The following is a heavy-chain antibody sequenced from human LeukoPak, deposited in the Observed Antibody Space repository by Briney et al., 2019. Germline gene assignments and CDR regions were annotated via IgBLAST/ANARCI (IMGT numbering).Heavy chain of an antibody. Sequence: GGSLRLSCAASGFTFSSYDMHWVRQATGKGLEWVSAIGTAGDTYYPGSVKGRFTISRENAKNSLYLQMNSLRAGDTAVYYCARSRHDYGDYNDAFDIWGQGTMVTVSS. V-gene: IGHV3-13*01. D-gene: IGHD4-17*01. CDR1: GFTFSSYD. CDR2: IGTAGDT. J-gene: IGHJ3*02. CDR3: ARSRHDYGDYNDAFDI.